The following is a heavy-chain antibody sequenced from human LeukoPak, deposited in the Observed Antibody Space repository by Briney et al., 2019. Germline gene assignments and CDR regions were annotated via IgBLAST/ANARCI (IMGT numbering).Heavy chain of an antibody. J-gene: IGHJ5*02. CDR2: IIPILGIA. CDR1: VDTFSSYT. Sequence: ASVKVSCKSSVDTFSSYTISWVRHAPGQGLEEMGRIIPILGIANYAQNLRGRVTITTDKSTSNAYMELSSLGSEDTAVYHCARGREEGYSYGKIDPWGQGTLVTVSS. V-gene: IGHV1-69*02. D-gene: IGHD5-18*01. CDR3: ARGREEGYSYGKIDP.